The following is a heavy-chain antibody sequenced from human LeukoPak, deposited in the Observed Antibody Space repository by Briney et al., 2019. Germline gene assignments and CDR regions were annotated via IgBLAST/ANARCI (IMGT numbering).Heavy chain of an antibody. CDR3: ARGVRIAVAGTTGRYYFDY. D-gene: IGHD6-19*01. Sequence: SETLSLTCTVSGGSISSYYWSWIRQPAGKGLEWIGRIYTSGSTNYNPSLKSRVIMSVDTSKNQFSLKLSSVTAADTAVYYCARGVRIAVAGTTGRYYFDYWGQGTLVTVSS. J-gene: IGHJ4*02. V-gene: IGHV4-4*07. CDR1: GGSISSYY. CDR2: IYTSGST.